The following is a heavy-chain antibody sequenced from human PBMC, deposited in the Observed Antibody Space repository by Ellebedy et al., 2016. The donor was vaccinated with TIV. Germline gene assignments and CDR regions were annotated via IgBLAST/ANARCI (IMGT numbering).Heavy chain of an antibody. CDR3: AREGFGVVIAAFDY. Sequence: GESLKISCAASGFTFSSYGMHWVRQAPGKGLEWVAVIWYDGSNKYYADSVKGRFTISRDNSKNTLYLQMNSLRAEDTAVYYCAREGFGVVIAAFDYWGKGTLVTVSS. J-gene: IGHJ4*02. CDR2: IWYDGSNK. V-gene: IGHV3-33*01. D-gene: IGHD3-3*01. CDR1: GFTFSSYG.